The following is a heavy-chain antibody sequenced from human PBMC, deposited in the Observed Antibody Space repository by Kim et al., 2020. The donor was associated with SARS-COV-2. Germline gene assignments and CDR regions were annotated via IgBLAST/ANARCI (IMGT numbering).Heavy chain of an antibody. CDR2: IIPIFGTA. Sequence: SVKVSCKASGGTFSSYAISWVRQAPGQGLEWMGGIIPIFGTANYAQKFQGRVTITADESTSTAYMELSSLRSEDTAVYYCARRGYFDPTKRSPYYYYGMDVWGQGTTVTVSS. V-gene: IGHV1-69*13. CDR3: ARRGYFDPTKRSPYYYYGMDV. D-gene: IGHD3-9*01. CDR1: GGTFSSYA. J-gene: IGHJ6*02.